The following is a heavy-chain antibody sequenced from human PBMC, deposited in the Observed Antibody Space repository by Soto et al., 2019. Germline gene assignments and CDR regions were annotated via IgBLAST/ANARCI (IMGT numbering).Heavy chain of an antibody. J-gene: IGHJ3*02. V-gene: IGHV3-30-3*01. CDR1: GFSFSSHA. Sequence: QVQLVESGGGVVQPGRSLRLSCVASGFSFSSHAMHWVRQAPGKGLEWLAFISYDGNHKGYADSVKGRFTISRDNSKSTLFLQLNSLSAEDTAVYYCVAEYGTKEFDKWGQGTMVTVSS. D-gene: IGHD4-17*01. CDR3: VAEYGTKEFDK. CDR2: ISYDGNHK.